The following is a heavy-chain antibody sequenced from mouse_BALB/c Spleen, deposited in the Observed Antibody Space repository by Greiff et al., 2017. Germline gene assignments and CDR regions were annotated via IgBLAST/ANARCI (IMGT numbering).Heavy chain of an antibody. CDR3: ARREYYYGTHDFDY. CDR2: IDPANGNT. V-gene: IGHV14-3*02. Sequence: VQLQQSGAELVKPGASVKLSCTASGFNIKDTYMHWVKQRPEQGLEWIGRIDPANGNTKYDPKFQGKATITADTSSNTAYLQLSSLTSEDTAVYYCARREYYYGTHDFDYWGQGTTLTVSS. D-gene: IGHD1-1*01. J-gene: IGHJ2*01. CDR1: GFNIKDTY.